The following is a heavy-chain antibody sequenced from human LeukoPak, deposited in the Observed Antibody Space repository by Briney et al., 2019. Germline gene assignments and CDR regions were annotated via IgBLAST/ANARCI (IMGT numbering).Heavy chain of an antibody. J-gene: IGHJ4*02. D-gene: IGHD1-14*01. CDR3: AKDLIRNDY. CDR1: GFTVSSNY. CDR2: ISGSGGST. Sequence: GGSLRLSCAASGFTVSSNYMSWVRQTPGKGLEWVSAISGSGGSTYYADSVKGRFTISRDNSKNTLYLQMNSLRAEDTAVYYCAKDLIRNDYWGQETLVTVSS. V-gene: IGHV3-23*01.